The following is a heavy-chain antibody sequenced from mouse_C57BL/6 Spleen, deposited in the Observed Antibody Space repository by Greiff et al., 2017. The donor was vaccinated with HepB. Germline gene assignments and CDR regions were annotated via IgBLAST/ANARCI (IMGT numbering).Heavy chain of an antibody. D-gene: IGHD3-3*01. CDR1: GFTFSDYG. V-gene: IGHV5-17*01. J-gene: IGHJ2*01. CDR3: AREGPYYFDY. CDR2: ISSGSSTI. Sequence: VQLKQSGGGLVKPGGSLKLSCAASGFTFSDYGMHWVRQAPEKGLEWVAYISSGSSTIYYADTVKGRFTISRDNATNTLFLQMTSLRSEDTAMYYCAREGPYYFDYWGQGTTLTVSS.